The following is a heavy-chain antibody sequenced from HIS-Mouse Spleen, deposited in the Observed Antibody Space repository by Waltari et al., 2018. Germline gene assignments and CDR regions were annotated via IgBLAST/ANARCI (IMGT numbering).Heavy chain of an antibody. J-gene: IGHJ2*01. CDR2: IYYSGIT. D-gene: IGHD6-13*01. CDR1: GGSISSSSYY. Sequence: QLQLQESGPGLVKPSETLSLTCTVSGGSISSSSYYWGWIRQPPVKGLEWIGSIYYSGITSYNPSLKRRVTISVDTSKNPFSLKLSSVTAADTAVYYCAREIPYSSSWYDWYFDLWGRGTLVTVSS. V-gene: IGHV4-39*07. CDR3: AREIPYSSSWYDWYFDL.